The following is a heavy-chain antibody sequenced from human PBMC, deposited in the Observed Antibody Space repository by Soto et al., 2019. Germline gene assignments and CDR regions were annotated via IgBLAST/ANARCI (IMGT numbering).Heavy chain of an antibody. J-gene: IGHJ4*02. Sequence: EVQLVESGGGLVQTGGSLRLSCAASGFTVSSNYMSWVRQAPGKGLEWVSVIYSGGSTYYADSVKGRFTISRDNSKNTLYLQMNSLRAEDTAVYYCARYSSSWYHYFDYWGQGTLVTVSS. CDR1: GFTVSSNY. V-gene: IGHV3-66*01. D-gene: IGHD6-13*01. CDR2: IYSGGST. CDR3: ARYSSSWYHYFDY.